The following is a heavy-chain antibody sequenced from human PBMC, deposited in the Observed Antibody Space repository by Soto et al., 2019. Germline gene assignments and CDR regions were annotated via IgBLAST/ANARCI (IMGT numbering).Heavy chain of an antibody. CDR2: IYYSLST. J-gene: IGHJ4*02. Sequence: QVQLQASGPGLVKPSQTLSLPCTVSGGSISSGGYYWSWIRQLPGKGLEWIGYIYYSLSTYSNPLLKSRVTMSVDTSNNLFSLRLSSVTAAATAGYYCEGARDPYCLVAYWGQETMVTVSS. V-gene: IGHV4-31*03. D-gene: IGHD3-16*01. CDR1: GGSISSGGYY. CDR3: EGARDPYCLVAY.